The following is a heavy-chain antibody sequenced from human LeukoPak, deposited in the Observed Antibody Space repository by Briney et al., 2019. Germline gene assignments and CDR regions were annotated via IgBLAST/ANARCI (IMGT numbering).Heavy chain of an antibody. J-gene: IGHJ4*02. CDR3: ARYFMYGDFADQ. V-gene: IGHV4-39*01. Sequence: SETLSLTCTVSGGSISSSSFYWGWIRQPPGKGLEWIGSIYYSGSTYYNPSLKSRVTISGDTSKNQFSLKLSSVTTADTAVYFCARYFMYGDFADQWGQGTLVTVSS. CDR2: IYYSGST. D-gene: IGHD4-17*01. CDR1: GGSISSSSFY.